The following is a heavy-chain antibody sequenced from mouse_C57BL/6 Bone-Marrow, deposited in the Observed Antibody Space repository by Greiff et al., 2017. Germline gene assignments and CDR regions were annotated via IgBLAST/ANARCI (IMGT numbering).Heavy chain of an antibody. CDR3: AREASYCSYYYAIDY. J-gene: IGHJ4*01. V-gene: IGHV5-4*01. CDR2: ISDGGSYT. Sequence: DVKLVESGGGLVKPGGSLKLSCAASGFTFSSYAMSWVRQTPEQRLEWVATISDGGSYTYYPDNVQGRFTISRDTAKNNLYLQMSNLKSEHTAMYYGAREASYCSYYYAIDYWGQGTSVTVSS. D-gene: IGHD2-12*01. CDR1: GFTFSSYA.